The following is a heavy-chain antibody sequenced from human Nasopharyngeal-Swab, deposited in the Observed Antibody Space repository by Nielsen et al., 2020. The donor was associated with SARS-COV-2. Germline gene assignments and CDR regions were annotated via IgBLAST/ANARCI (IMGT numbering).Heavy chain of an antibody. D-gene: IGHD6-19*01. J-gene: IGHJ4*02. Sequence: GESLKISCAASGFTFSSYDMHWVRQATGKGLEWVSAIGTAGDTYYPGSVKGRFTISRDNSKNTLYLQMNSLRAEDTAVYYCARYSSGWYDEGYFDYWGQGTLVTVSS. CDR3: ARYSSGWYDEGYFDY. V-gene: IGHV3-13*01. CDR1: GFTFSSYD. CDR2: IGTAGDT.